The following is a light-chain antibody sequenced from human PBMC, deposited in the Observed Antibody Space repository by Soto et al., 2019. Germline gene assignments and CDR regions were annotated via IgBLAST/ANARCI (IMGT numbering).Light chain of an antibody. CDR1: SSDVGGYNY. V-gene: IGLV2-14*01. CDR2: EVS. Sequence: QSALTQPASVSGSPGQSITISCTGTSSDVGGYNYVSWYQQHPGKAPKLMIYEVSNRPSGVSNRFSGSKSGNTASLTISGLQAEDEADYYCSSYTSSLRDVFGTGTKLTVL. CDR3: SSYTSSLRDV. J-gene: IGLJ1*01.